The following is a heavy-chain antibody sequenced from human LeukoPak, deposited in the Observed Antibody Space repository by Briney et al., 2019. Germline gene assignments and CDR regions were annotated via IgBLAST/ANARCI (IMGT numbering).Heavy chain of an antibody. J-gene: IGHJ3*02. CDR2: INPNSGGT. D-gene: IGHD3-22*01. CDR1: GYTFTAYY. CDR3: ARDYYDSSGFGAFDI. Sequence: ASVKVSCKASGYTFTAYYMHWVRQAPGQGLEWMGWINPNSGGTNYAQKFQGRVTMTRDTSISTAYMELGRLRSDDTAVYYCARDYYDSSGFGAFDIWGQGTMVTVSS. V-gene: IGHV1-2*02.